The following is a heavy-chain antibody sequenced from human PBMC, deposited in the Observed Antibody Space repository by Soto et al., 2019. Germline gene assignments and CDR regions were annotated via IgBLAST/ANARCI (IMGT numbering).Heavy chain of an antibody. V-gene: IGHV1-2*02. CDR1: GYPFTTYY. D-gene: IGHD6-6*01. Sequence: GASVKVSCKASGYPFTTYYLHWVRQAPGQGLEWIGWIDPRSGGTVYEPKFQGRVTMTRDKAMSTVYMDLSGLTYADTTLYYCATDEYGIFLYGCQRTLVTVSS. CDR2: IDPRSGGT. CDR3: ATDEYGIFLY. J-gene: IGHJ4*02.